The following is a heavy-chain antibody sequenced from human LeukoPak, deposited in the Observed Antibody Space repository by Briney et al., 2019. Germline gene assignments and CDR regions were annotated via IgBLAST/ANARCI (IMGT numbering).Heavy chain of an antibody. CDR1: GFIFDDYA. Sequence: PGGSLRLSCAASGFIFDDYAKHWVRQAPGKGLEWVSGISWNSGSIDYADSVKGRFTISRDNAKNSLYLQMHSLRAEDTALYFCAKDKGFGGVIAAFDYWGQGTLVTVSS. J-gene: IGHJ4*02. D-gene: IGHD3-16*02. CDR3: AKDKGFGGVIAAFDY. CDR2: ISWNSGSI. V-gene: IGHV3-9*01.